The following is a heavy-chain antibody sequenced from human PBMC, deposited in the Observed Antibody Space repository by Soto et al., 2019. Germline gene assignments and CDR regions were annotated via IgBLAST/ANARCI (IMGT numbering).Heavy chain of an antibody. CDR3: ASEKTKFDY. J-gene: IGHJ4*02. CDR1: GYIFTNYY. Sequence: QVQLVQSGAEVKKPGASLKVSCKTSGYIFTNYYMHWVRQAPGQGLEWMGWINPNSGGTKYAQKFQGRVTMTSDTSITTAYLELTNLTFDDTAVYYCASEKTKFDYWGQGTLVNVSS. V-gene: IGHV1-2*02. CDR2: INPNSGGT.